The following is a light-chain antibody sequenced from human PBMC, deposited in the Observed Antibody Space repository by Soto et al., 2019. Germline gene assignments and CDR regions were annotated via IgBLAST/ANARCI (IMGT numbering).Light chain of an antibody. CDR2: GNS. J-gene: IGLJ2*01. CDR1: SSNIGAGYD. V-gene: IGLV1-40*01. CDR3: QSYDSSLSVYVV. Sequence: QAVVTQPPSVSGAPGQRVTISCTGSSSNIGAGYDVHWYQQLPGTAPKLLIYGNSNRPSGVPDRFSRSKSGTSASLAITGLQAEDEADYYCQSYDSSLSVYVVFGGGTKVTVL.